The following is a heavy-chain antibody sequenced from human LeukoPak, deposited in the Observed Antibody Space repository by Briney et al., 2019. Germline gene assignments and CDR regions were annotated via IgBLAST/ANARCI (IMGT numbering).Heavy chain of an antibody. D-gene: IGHD5-24*01. V-gene: IGHV3-48*02. CDR1: GFIFSSYS. J-gene: IGHJ4*02. CDR2: ISSSSSTT. CDR3: ARDGPHNNGYPYFVD. Sequence: PGGSLRLSCAASGFIFSSYSMSWVRQAPGKGLEWVSYISSSSSTTYYADSVKGRFTISRDSAKSSLYLQMSSLRDEDTAVYYCARDGPHNNGYPYFVDWGRGTLVTVSS.